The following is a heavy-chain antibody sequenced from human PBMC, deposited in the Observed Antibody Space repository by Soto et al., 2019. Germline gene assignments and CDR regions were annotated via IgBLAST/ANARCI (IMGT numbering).Heavy chain of an antibody. Sequence: QVQLVQSGAEVKKPGSSVKVSCKASGGTFSSYAISWVRQAPGQGLEWMGGLIPIFGTANYAQKFQGRVTIIADESTSTAYMELSSLRSEDTAVYYCAIERAIYGTQVRLYYYYGMDVWGQGTTVTVSS. CDR2: LIPIFGTA. J-gene: IGHJ6*02. D-gene: IGHD3-10*01. CDR1: GGTFSSYA. V-gene: IGHV1-69*01. CDR3: AIERAIYGTQVRLYYYYGMDV.